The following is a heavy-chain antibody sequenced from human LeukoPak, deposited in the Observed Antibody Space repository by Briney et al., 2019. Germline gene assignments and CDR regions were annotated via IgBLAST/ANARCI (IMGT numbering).Heavy chain of an antibody. V-gene: IGHV3-30*18. Sequence: GGSLRLSCAASGFTFSSYGMHWVRQAPGKGLEWVAVTSYDGSNKYYADSVKGRFTISRDNSKDTLYLQMNSLRAEDTAVYYCAKAHAGVRGVPRGYWGQGTLVTVSS. J-gene: IGHJ4*02. D-gene: IGHD3-10*01. CDR2: TSYDGSNK. CDR1: GFTFSSYG. CDR3: AKAHAGVRGVPRGY.